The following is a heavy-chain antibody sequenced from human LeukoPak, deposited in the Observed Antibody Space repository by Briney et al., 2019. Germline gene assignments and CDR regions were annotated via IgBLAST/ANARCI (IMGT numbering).Heavy chain of an antibody. Sequence: GGSLRLSCAASGFTFSSYGMHWVRQAPGKGLEWVAVISYDGSNKYYADSVKGRFTISRDNSKNTLYLQMNSLRAEDTAVYYCAKDQHSSGYGYWGQGTLVTVSS. J-gene: IGHJ4*02. V-gene: IGHV3-30*18. CDR2: ISYDGSNK. CDR1: GFTFSSYG. D-gene: IGHD3-22*01. CDR3: AKDQHSSGYGY.